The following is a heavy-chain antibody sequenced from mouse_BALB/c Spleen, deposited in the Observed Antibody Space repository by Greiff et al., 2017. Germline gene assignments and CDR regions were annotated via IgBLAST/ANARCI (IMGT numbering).Heavy chain of an antibody. Sequence: EVQLQQSGAELVRPGALVKLSCKASGFNIKDYYMHWVKQRPEQGLEWIGWIDPENGNTIYDPKFQGKASITADTSSNTAYLQLSSLTSEDTAVYYCARLYYDYDGIYYYAMDYWGQGTSVTVSS. V-gene: IGHV14-1*02. CDR1: GFNIKDYY. CDR3: ARLYYDYDGIYYYAMDY. J-gene: IGHJ4*01. CDR2: IDPENGNT. D-gene: IGHD2-4*01.